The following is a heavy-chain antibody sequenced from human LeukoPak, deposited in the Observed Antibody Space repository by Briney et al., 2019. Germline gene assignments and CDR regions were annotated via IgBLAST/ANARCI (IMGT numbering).Heavy chain of an antibody. J-gene: IGHJ4*02. Sequence: PGGSLRLSCTASGFTFGDYAMSWVRQAPGKGLEWVSFIRSKAYGGTTEYAASVKGRFTISRDDSKSIAYLQMNSLKTEDTAVYYCSSHTVTKGTFFDYWGQGTLVTVSS. CDR1: GFTFGDYA. D-gene: IGHD4-17*01. V-gene: IGHV3-49*04. CDR2: IRSKAYGGTT. CDR3: SSHTVTKGTFFDY.